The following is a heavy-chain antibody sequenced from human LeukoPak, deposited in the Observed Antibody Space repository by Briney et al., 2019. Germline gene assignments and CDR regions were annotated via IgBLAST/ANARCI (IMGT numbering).Heavy chain of an antibody. CDR3: ARAQPDPPGYSYGYTDY. J-gene: IGHJ4*02. CDR2: FDPEDGET. Sequence: ASVTVSCKVSGYTLTELSMHWVRQAPGKGLEWMGGFDPEDGETIYAQKFQGRVTMTEDTSTDTAYMELSSLRSEDTAVYYCARAQPDPPGYSYGYTDYWGQGTLVTVSS. D-gene: IGHD5-18*01. V-gene: IGHV1-24*01. CDR1: GYTLTELS.